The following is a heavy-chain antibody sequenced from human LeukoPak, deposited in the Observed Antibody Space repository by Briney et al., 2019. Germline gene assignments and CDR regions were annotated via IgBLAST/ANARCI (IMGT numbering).Heavy chain of an antibody. CDR3: ARDWDYGDYEGTRP. J-gene: IGHJ4*02. CDR1: GGSISSSNW. D-gene: IGHD4-17*01. Sequence: SETLSLTCAVSGGSISSSNWWSWVRQPPGKGLEWIGEIYHSGSTYYNPSLKSRVTISVDTSKNQFSLKLSSVTAADTAVYYCARDWDYGDYEGTRPWGQGTLVTVSS. CDR2: IYHSGST. V-gene: IGHV4-4*02.